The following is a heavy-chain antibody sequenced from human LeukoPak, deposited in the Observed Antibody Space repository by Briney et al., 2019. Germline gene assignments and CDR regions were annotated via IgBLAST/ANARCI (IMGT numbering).Heavy chain of an antibody. Sequence: PGGSLRLSCAASGFTLSSYAMSWVRQAPGKGLEWVSSISASGGGTYYADSAKGRFTISRDNTKNTLYLQMNSLRAEDTAVYYCARGESSAYWGQGTLVTVSS. CDR1: GFTLSSYA. J-gene: IGHJ4*02. CDR2: ISASGGGT. V-gene: IGHV3-23*01. D-gene: IGHD6-6*01. CDR3: ARGESSAY.